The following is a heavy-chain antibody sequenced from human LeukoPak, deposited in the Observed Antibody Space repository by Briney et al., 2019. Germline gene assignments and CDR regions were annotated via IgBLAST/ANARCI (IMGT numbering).Heavy chain of an antibody. Sequence: PGGSPRLSCAASGFIFNKYWMSWVRQAPGKGLEWVSAISGSGGSTYYADSVKGRFTISRDNSKNTLYLQMNSLRAEDTAVYYCAKWPVYGSGSYYNELYFDYWGQGTLVTVSS. CDR3: AKWPVYGSGSYYNELYFDY. J-gene: IGHJ4*02. D-gene: IGHD3-10*01. V-gene: IGHV3-23*01. CDR2: ISGSGGST. CDR1: GFIFNKYW.